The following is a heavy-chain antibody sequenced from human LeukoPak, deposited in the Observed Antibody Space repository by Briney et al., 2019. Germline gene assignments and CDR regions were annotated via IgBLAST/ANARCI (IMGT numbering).Heavy chain of an antibody. CDR3: VRPKDENPLGWFGP. J-gene: IGHJ5*02. V-gene: IGHV3-64*04. Sequence: GGSLRLSCSASGTAFRTYAMRLGRPRPGKGLCCVSAISINGVSTYYAASGRGEFPIPKDISRNTRYLQITSRRPDDRPCYNGVRPKDENPLGWFGPWGQGTLVTVSS. CDR1: GTAFRTYA. D-gene: IGHD5-24*01. CDR2: ISINGVST.